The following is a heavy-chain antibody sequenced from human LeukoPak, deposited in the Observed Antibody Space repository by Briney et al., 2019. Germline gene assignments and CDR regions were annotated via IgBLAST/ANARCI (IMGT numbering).Heavy chain of an antibody. J-gene: IGHJ5*02. CDR3: ATSGXPLRPREDWFDP. Sequence: ASVKVSCKVSGYTLTELSMHWVRQAPGKGLEWMGGFDPEDGETIYAQKFQGRVTMTEDTSTDTAYMELSSLRSEDTAVYYCATSGXPLRPREDWFDPWGQGTLVTVSS. V-gene: IGHV1-24*01. D-gene: IGHD2-21*02. CDR2: FDPEDGET. CDR1: GYTLTELS.